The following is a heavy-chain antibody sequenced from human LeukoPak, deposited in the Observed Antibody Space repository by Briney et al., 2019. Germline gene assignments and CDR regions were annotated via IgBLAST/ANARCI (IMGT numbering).Heavy chain of an antibody. J-gene: IGHJ4*02. CDR3: ARLSGWFDY. D-gene: IGHD6-19*01. Sequence: PGGSLRLSCAASGFTFSSYWMIWVRQAPGKGLEWVANVKEDGSEENYVDSVKGRFTISRDNAKNSLYLQMNSLRVEDTAVYYCARLSGWFDYWGQGTLVTVSS. V-gene: IGHV3-7*02. CDR2: VKEDGSEE. CDR1: GFTFSSYW.